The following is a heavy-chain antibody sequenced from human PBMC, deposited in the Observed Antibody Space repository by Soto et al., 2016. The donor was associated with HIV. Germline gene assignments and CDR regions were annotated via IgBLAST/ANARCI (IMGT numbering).Heavy chain of an antibody. CDR2: ISSSRSYI. V-gene: IGHV3-21*01. D-gene: IGHD6-19*01. J-gene: IGHJ4*02. CDR1: GFTFSSYS. Sequence: EVQLVESGGGLVKPGGSLRLSCAASGFTFSSYSMNWVRQAPGKGLEWVSSISSSRSYIYHTDSVKGRFTISRDNAKNSLYLQMNSLRADDTAVYYCARLPKGIAVAGRRYYFDYVGQGTLVTVSS. CDR3: ARLPKGIAVAGRRYYFDY.